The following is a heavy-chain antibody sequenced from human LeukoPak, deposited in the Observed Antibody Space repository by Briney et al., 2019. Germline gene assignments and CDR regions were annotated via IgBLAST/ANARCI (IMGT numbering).Heavy chain of an antibody. CDR3: ARALRDCSGGTCYEYFDY. Sequence: SETLSLTCTVSGGSISSYSWSCIRQPPGKGLEWIGYIYYSGSTKYNPSLKSRVTISADTSKNQFSLKLSAVTAADTAVYYCARALRDCSGGTCYEYFDYWGQGTLVTVSS. J-gene: IGHJ4*02. CDR1: GGSISSYS. CDR2: IYYSGST. V-gene: IGHV4-59*01. D-gene: IGHD2-15*01.